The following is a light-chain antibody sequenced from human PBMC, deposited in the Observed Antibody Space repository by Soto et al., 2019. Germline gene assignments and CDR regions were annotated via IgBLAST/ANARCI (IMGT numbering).Light chain of an antibody. Sequence: EIVLTQSPGTLSLSPGERATLSFRARQSVSSSYLAWYQQKPGQAPRLLIYGASSRATGIPDRFSGSGSGTDFTLTISRLEPEDFAVYYCQQYGSSPTFGQGTKVEIK. V-gene: IGKV3-20*01. CDR3: QQYGSSPT. CDR1: QSVSSSY. J-gene: IGKJ1*01. CDR2: GAS.